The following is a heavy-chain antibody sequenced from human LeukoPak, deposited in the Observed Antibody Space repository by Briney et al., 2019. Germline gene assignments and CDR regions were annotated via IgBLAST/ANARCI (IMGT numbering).Heavy chain of an antibody. CDR3: ARGPIRDYGGNSGDY. CDR2: ISSNGGST. V-gene: IGHV3-64*01. CDR1: GFTFSSYA. Sequence: GGSLRLSCAASGFTFSSYAMHWVRQAPGKGLEYVSAISSNGGSTYYANSVKGRFTISRDNSKNTLYLQMCSLRAEDMAVYYCARGPIRDYGGNSGDYWGQGTLVTVSS. D-gene: IGHD4-23*01. J-gene: IGHJ4*02.